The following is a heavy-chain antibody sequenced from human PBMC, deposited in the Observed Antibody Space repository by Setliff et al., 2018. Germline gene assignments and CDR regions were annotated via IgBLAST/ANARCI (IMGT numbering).Heavy chain of an antibody. CDR3: ARMSGFLYMDV. CDR1: PGSISRHY. J-gene: IGHJ6*03. V-gene: IGHV4-59*08. CDR2: RHDNGER. D-gene: IGHD3-3*01. Sequence: PSETLSLTCTVSPGSISRHYWSWFRQAPGKGLEWIGYRHDNGERDYNPSLGSRVTISVDKSKNQFSLKLSSVTAADTAVYYCARMSGFLYMDVWGKGTTVTVS.